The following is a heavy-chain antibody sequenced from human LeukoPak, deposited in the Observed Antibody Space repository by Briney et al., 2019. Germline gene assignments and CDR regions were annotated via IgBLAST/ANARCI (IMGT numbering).Heavy chain of an antibody. V-gene: IGHV4-61*02. CDR1: GGSISSGSYY. Sequence: SQTLSLTCTVSGGSISSGSYYWSWIRQPAGKGLEWIGRIYTSGSTNYNPSLKSRVTISVDTSKNQFSLKLGSVTAADTAVYYCARRIVSGWSNWFDPWGQGTLVTVSS. D-gene: IGHD6-19*01. CDR2: IYTSGST. CDR3: ARRIVSGWSNWFDP. J-gene: IGHJ5*02.